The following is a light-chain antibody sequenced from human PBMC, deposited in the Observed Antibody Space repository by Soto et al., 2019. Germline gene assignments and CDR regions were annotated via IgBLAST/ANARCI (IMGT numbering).Light chain of an antibody. J-gene: IGLJ1*01. CDR2: EVS. Sequence: QSALTQPPSASGSPGQSVTISCTGTSSDVGGYNYVSWCQQHPGKAPKLMIYEVSKRPSGVPDRFSGSKSGNTASLTVSGLQAEDEADYYCSSYAGSNILYVFGTGTKVTVL. CDR3: SSYAGSNILYV. V-gene: IGLV2-8*01. CDR1: SSDVGGYNY.